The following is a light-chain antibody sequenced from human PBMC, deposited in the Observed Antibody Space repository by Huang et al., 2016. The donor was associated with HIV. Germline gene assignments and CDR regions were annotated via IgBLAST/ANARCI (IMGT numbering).Light chain of an antibody. J-gene: IGKJ4*01. CDR1: QGITNY. CDR3: QQYDNLPLT. Sequence: DIQMTQSPSSLSASVGDRVTITCQASQGITNYLNWYQQKPGRSPKLLISDASNLEPGVPSRFSGSGSGTHFTFTISSLQPEDIATYYCQQYDNLPLTFGGGTKVDIK. V-gene: IGKV1-33*01. CDR2: DAS.